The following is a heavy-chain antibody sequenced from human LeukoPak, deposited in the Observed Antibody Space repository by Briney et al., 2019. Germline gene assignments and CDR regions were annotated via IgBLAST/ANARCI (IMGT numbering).Heavy chain of an antibody. V-gene: IGHV1-69*05. CDR2: IIPIFGTA. CDR3: ASGYRAPEAPDYYYYYYMDV. Sequence: SVKVSCKASGGTFSSYAISWVRQAPGQGLEWMGGIIPIFGTANYAQKFQGRVTITTDESTSTAYMELSSLRSEDTAVYYCASGYRAPEAPDYYYYYYMDVWGKGTTVTVSS. D-gene: IGHD5-18*01. CDR1: GGTFSSYA. J-gene: IGHJ6*03.